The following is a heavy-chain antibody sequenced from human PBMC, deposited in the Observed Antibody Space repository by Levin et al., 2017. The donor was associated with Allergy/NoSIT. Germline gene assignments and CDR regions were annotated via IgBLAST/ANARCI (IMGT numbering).Heavy chain of an antibody. J-gene: IGHJ4*02. D-gene: IGHD4-17*01. V-gene: IGHV1-18*01. CDR1: GYTFTSYG. CDR3: AREVRNGDYAVYYFDY. Sequence: ASVKVSCKASGYTFTSYGISWVRQAPGQGLEWMGWISAYNGNTNYAQKLQGRVTMTTDTSTSTAYMELRSLRSDDTAVYYCAREVRNGDYAVYYFDYWGQGTLVTVSS. CDR2: ISAYNGNT.